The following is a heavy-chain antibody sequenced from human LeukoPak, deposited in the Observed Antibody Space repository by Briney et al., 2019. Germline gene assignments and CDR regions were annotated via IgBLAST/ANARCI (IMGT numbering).Heavy chain of an antibody. CDR2: ISYDGSHK. J-gene: IGHJ4*02. V-gene: IGHV3-30*18. CDR3: AKDSCGGDCYSFDY. CDR1: GFTFSGYG. D-gene: IGHD2-21*02. Sequence: GGSLRLSCAASGFTFSGYGMHWVRQAPAKGLEWVAVISYDGSHKYYADCVKGRFTISRDSSKNTLYLQMNSLRAEVTAVYYCAKDSCGGDCYSFDYWGQGTLVTVSS.